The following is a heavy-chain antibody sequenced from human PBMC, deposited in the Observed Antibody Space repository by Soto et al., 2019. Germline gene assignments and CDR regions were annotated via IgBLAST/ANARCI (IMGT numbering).Heavy chain of an antibody. CDR2: IYPGDSDT. D-gene: IGHD6-6*01. CDR1: GCSFASYW. CDR3: AKELVAARPDYYGMDV. J-gene: IGHJ6*02. V-gene: IGHV5-51*01. Sequence: GESLRLSCHGSGCSFASYWIGWVRPLPGKDLEWMGIIYPGDSDTRYSPSFQGQVTISADKSLRTAYLQWTSLKASDTAVYYCAKELVAARPDYYGMDVWGQGTTVTVSS.